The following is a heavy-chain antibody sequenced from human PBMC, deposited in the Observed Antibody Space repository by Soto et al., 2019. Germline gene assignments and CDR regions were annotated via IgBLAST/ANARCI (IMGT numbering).Heavy chain of an antibody. V-gene: IGHV1-69*12. CDR3: ASARRGFCTNGVCYTDY. J-gene: IGHJ4*02. CDR2: IIPIFGTA. D-gene: IGHD2-8*01. CDR1: GGTFSSYA. Sequence: QVQLVQSGAEVKKPGSSVKVSCKASGGTFSSYAISWVRQAPGQGLEWMGGIIPIFGTANYAQKFHGRVTITADESTSTAYMELSSLRSEDTAVYYCASARRGFCTNGVCYTDYWGQGTLVTVSS.